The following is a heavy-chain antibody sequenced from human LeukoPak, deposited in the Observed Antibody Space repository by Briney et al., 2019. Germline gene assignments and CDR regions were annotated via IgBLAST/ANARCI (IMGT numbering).Heavy chain of an antibody. V-gene: IGHV3-23*01. CDR2: ISGSGAST. CDR1: GFTFSNHA. D-gene: IGHD3-10*01. CDR3: AKDLMVRGVQIQTGFDY. J-gene: IGHJ4*02. Sequence: QPGGSLRLSCVASGFTFSNHAMNWVRQAPGKGPEWVSAISGSGASTYYADSVKGRLTISRDNSKNTLYLQMNSLRVEDTAVYYCAKDLMVRGVQIQTGFDYWGQGTLVTVSS.